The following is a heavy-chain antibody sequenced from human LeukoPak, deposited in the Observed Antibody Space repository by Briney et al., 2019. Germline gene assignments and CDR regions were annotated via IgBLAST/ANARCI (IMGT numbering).Heavy chain of an antibody. Sequence: GGSLRLSCAASGFTFSSYAMHWVRQAPGKGLEYVSAISSNGGSTYYANSVKGRFTISRDNSKNTLYLQMNSLRAEDTAVYYCAKDLEDGYNYGDYWGQGTLVTVSS. J-gene: IGHJ4*02. D-gene: IGHD5-24*01. CDR1: GFTFSSYA. V-gene: IGHV3-64*01. CDR2: ISSNGGST. CDR3: AKDLEDGYNYGDY.